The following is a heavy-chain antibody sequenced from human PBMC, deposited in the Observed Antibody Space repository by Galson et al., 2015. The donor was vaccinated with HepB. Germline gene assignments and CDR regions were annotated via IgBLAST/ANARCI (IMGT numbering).Heavy chain of an antibody. CDR1: GGSFSGYY. CDR3: ARHYGPLVPFDY. J-gene: IGHJ4*02. Sequence: TLSLTCAVYGGSFSGYYWSWIRQPPGKGLEWIGEINHSGSTNYNPSLKSRVTISVDTSKNQFSLKLSSVTAADTAVYYCARHYGPLVPFDYWGQGTLVTVSS. CDR2: INHSGST. D-gene: IGHD3-16*01. V-gene: IGHV4-34*01.